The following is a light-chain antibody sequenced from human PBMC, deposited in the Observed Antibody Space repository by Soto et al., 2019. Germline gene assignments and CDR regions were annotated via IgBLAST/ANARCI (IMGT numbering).Light chain of an antibody. CDR1: RSNIGSNY. J-gene: IGLJ1*01. V-gene: IGLV1-47*01. CDR3: AAWDDSLSSREV. Sequence: QSVLTQPPSASGTPGQRVTISCSGSRSNIGSNYVYWYQKVPGTAPKLLIQRNNQRPSGVPDRFSGSKSGTSASLAISGLRSEDEADYYCAAWDDSLSSREVFGTGTKLTVL. CDR2: RNN.